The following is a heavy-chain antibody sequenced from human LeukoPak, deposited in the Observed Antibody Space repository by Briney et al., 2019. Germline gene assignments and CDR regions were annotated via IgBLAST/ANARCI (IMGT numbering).Heavy chain of an antibody. D-gene: IGHD6-19*01. V-gene: IGHV1-69*13. CDR2: FIPMFGAA. CDR1: GGTLSSYA. Sequence: GASVKVSCKASGGTLSSYAINWVRQAPGQGLEWMGGFIPMFGAANYAQKFQGRVTITADESTSTAYMELSSLRSEDTAVYYCARAPYSSGGSTNYYYYYYMDVWGKGTTVTVSS. J-gene: IGHJ6*03. CDR3: ARAPYSSGGSTNYYYYYYMDV.